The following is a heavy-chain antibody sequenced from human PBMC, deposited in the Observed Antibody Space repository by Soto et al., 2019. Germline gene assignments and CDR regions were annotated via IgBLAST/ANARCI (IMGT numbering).Heavy chain of an antibody. Sequence: GGSLRLSCAASGFTFSSYAMSWVRQAPGKGLEWVSAISGSGGSTYYADSVKGRFTISRDNSKNTLYLQMNSLRAEDTAVYYCAKDDPAVDEWELLPDYWGQGTLVTVSS. CDR1: GFTFSSYA. J-gene: IGHJ4*02. V-gene: IGHV3-23*01. CDR2: ISGSGGST. D-gene: IGHD1-26*01. CDR3: AKDDPAVDEWELLPDY.